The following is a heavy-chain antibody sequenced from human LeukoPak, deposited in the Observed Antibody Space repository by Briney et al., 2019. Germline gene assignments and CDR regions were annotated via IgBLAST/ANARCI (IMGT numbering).Heavy chain of an antibody. CDR3: ARVSEQIFGELIG. Sequence: GGSLRLSCAASGFTFSSYSMNWVRQAPGKGLEWVSYISSSNTIYYADSVKGRFTISRDNAKNSLYLQMNSLRAEDTAVYYCARVSEQIFGELIGWGQGTLVTVSS. J-gene: IGHJ4*02. V-gene: IGHV3-48*01. D-gene: IGHD3-10*01. CDR2: ISSSNTI. CDR1: GFTFSSYS.